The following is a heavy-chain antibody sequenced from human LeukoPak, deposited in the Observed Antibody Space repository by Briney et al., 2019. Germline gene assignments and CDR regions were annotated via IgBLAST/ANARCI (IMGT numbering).Heavy chain of an antibody. CDR2: INLNSGDT. D-gene: IGHD4-23*01. CDR3: ATTPAGLYYYMDI. Sequence: GASVKVSCKSSGFTFTDYYIHWVRQAPGQGLEWMGWINLNSGDTNYAQKFQGRVTMTRDTSINTVYMDLSRLQYDDTAVYDCATTPAGLYYYMDIWGNGTTVTVSS. V-gene: IGHV1-2*02. CDR1: GFTFTDYY. J-gene: IGHJ6*03.